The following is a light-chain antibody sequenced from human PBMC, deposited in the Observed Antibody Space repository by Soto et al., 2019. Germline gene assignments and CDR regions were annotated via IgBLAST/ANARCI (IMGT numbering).Light chain of an antibody. CDR1: QSVSSY. CDR3: QQRSNWPT. J-gene: IGKJ2*01. Sequence: PGERATLSCRASQSVSSYLAWYQQKPGQAPMLLIYDASNRATGIPARFSGSGSGTDFTLTISSLEPEDFAVYYCQQRSNWPTFGQGTKLEIK. V-gene: IGKV3-11*01. CDR2: DAS.